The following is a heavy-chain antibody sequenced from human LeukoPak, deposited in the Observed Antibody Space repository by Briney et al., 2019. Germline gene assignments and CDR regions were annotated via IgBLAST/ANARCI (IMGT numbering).Heavy chain of an antibody. CDR3: ERDSKQWLVPLDDFDI. Sequence: SETLSLTCTVWGGPIRSYYWMWMRHPAGKGREGIGRIYTRGSTNYNPSLKSRVTMSVDTPKTQFSLKLSSVTAAATAVYSCERDSKQWLVPLDDFDIWGQGKMVTVSS. CDR1: GGPIRSYY. CDR2: IYTRGST. D-gene: IGHD6-19*01. J-gene: IGHJ3*02. V-gene: IGHV4-4*07.